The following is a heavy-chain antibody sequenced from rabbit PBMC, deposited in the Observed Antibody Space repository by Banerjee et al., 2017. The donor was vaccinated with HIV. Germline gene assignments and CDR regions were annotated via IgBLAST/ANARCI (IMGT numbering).Heavy chain of an antibody. J-gene: IGHJ4*01. CDR2: INTSSGNT. CDR1: GFDFSSTYY. V-gene: IGHV1S40*01. CDR3: ARDLAAVTGWNFNL. D-gene: IGHD7-1*01. Sequence: QSLEESGGGLVQPEGSLTLTCKASGFDFSSTYYMCWVRQAPGKGLEWIGCINTSSGNTVYASWAKGRFTISKTSSTTVTLQMTSLTAADTATYFCARDLAAVTGWNFNLWGPGTLVTVS.